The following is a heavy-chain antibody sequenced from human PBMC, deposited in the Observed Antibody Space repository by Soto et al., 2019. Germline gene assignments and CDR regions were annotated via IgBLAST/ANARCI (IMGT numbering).Heavy chain of an antibody. D-gene: IGHD3-22*01. CDR2: IIPIFGTA. V-gene: IGHV1-69*13. CDR1: GGTFSSYA. CDR3: ARGLYYYDSSGYSDAFDI. J-gene: IGHJ3*02. Sequence: SVKVSCKASGGTFSSYAISWVRQAPGQGLEWMGGIIPIFGTANYAQKFQGRVTITADESTSTAHMELSSLRSEDTAVYHCARGLYYYDSSGYSDAFDIWGQGTMVTVSS.